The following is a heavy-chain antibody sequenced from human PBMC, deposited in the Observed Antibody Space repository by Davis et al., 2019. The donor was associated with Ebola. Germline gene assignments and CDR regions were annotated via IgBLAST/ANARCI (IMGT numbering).Heavy chain of an antibody. J-gene: IGHJ4*02. V-gene: IGHV3-23*01. CDR3: ARQRSRSYSLDY. Sequence: PGGSLRLSCAASEFTFSSYAMSWVPQAPGKGMEWVSSISYSGSNPYYAHSVKGRFTISRDNSKNTLYLQMNSLRAEDTAVYYCARQRSRSYSLDYWGQGTLVTVSS. CDR2: ISYSGSNP. CDR1: EFTFSSYA. D-gene: IGHD1-26*01.